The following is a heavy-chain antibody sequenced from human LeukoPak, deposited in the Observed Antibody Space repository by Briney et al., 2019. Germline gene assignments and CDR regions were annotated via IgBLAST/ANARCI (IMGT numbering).Heavy chain of an antibody. V-gene: IGHV4-61*02. D-gene: IGHD6-13*01. Sequence: SETLSLTCTVSGGSISSGSYYWSWIRQPAGKGLEWIGRIYTSGSTNYNPSLKSRVTISVDTSKNQFSLKLSSVTAADTAVYYCARRGIAAAGTLGYMDVWGKGTTVTVSS. CDR2: IYTSGST. J-gene: IGHJ6*03. CDR1: GGSISSGSYY. CDR3: ARRGIAAAGTLGYMDV.